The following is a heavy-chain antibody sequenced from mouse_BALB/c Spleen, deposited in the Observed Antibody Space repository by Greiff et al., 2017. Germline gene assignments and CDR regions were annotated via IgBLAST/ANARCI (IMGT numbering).Heavy chain of an antibody. J-gene: IGHJ3*01. V-gene: IGHV1-14*01. CDR3: ARGGYGGGNYAWFAY. D-gene: IGHD2-1*01. CDR1: GYTFTSHV. CDR2: INPYNDGT. Sequence: VQLQQSGPELVKPGASVKMSCKASGYTFTSHVMHWVKQKPGQGLEWIGYINPYNDGTKYNEKFKGKATLTSDKSSSTAYMELSSLTSEDSAVYYCARGGYGGGNYAWFAYWGQGTLVTVSA.